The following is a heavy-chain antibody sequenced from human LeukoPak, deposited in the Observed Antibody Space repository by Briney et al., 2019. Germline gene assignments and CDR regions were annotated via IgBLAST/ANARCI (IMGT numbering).Heavy chain of an antibody. V-gene: IGHV1-69*13. Sequence: SVKVSCKASGGTFSRYAISWGRQAPGQGLEWMGGIIPTFGTANYAQKFQGRVTITADESTTTAYMELSSLRSEDTAVYYCARLYYYDSSGYYWYFDLWGRGSLVTVSS. CDR1: GGTFSRYA. J-gene: IGHJ2*01. D-gene: IGHD3-22*01. CDR2: IIPTFGTA. CDR3: ARLYYYDSSGYYWYFDL.